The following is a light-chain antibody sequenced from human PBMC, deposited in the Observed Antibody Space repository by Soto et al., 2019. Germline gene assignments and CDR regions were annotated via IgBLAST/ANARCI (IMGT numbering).Light chain of an antibody. V-gene: IGKV1-39*01. Sequence: DIQMTQSPSSLSASIGDRVTITCRASQNISNSLNWYQHKPGKAPKLLIYAAFKLFSGVPSRFRGSGSGTDFTLTITSLQPEDYTTYFCQQGYSPLPTFGGGTKVEI. J-gene: IGKJ4*01. CDR2: AAF. CDR3: QQGYSPLPT. CDR1: QNISNS.